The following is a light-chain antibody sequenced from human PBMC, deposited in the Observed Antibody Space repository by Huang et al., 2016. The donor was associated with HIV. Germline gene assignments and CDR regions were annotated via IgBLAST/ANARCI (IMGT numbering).Light chain of an antibody. CDR3: QQYNNWPYT. J-gene: IGKJ2*01. V-gene: IGKV3-15*01. CDR1: QSVGSK. CDR2: GAS. Sequence: DTVMTQTPATLSVSPGARATLSCRASQSVGSKVAWFQQKPGQAPRLLIHGASTRATGIPARVSGSGSGTEFTLTISSLQSEDFAVYYCQQYNNWPYTFGQGTKLEIK.